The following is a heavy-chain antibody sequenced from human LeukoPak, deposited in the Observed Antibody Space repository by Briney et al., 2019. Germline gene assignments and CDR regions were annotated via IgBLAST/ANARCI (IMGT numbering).Heavy chain of an antibody. J-gene: IGHJ4*02. CDR3: AFYYHDSREFDY. V-gene: IGHV1-69*13. CDR2: IIPIFGTA. CDR1: GGTFSSYA. D-gene: IGHD3-22*01. Sequence: GASVKVSCKASGGTFSSYAISWVRQAPGQGLEWMGGIIPIFGTANYAQKFQGRVTITADESTSTAYMELSSLRSEDTAVYYCAFYYHDSREFDYWGQGTLVTVSS.